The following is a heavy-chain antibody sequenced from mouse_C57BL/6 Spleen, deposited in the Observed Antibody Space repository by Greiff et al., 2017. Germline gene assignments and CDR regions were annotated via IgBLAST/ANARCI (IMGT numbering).Heavy chain of an antibody. J-gene: IGHJ1*03. V-gene: IGHV7-3*01. CDR3: ARSLSSSRTWYFDV. Sequence: EVMLVESGGGLVQPGGSLSLSCAASGFTFTDYYMSWVRQPPGKALEWLGFIRNKANGYTTEYSASVKGRFTISRDNSQSILYLQMNALRAEDSATYYCARSLSSSRTWYFDVWGTGTTVTVSS. D-gene: IGHD1-1*01. CDR2: IRNKANGYTT. CDR1: GFTFTDYY.